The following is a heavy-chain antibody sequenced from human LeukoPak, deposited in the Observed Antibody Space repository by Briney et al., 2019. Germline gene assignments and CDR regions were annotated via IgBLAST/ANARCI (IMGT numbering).Heavy chain of an antibody. J-gene: IGHJ5*02. CDR3: ARLLRGGNSGYWFDP. Sequence: SETLSLTCTVSGGSLSSGSYYWGWIRQPPGKGLEWIGNIYNSGKTDYNPSLKSRVSISVDTSKNQFSLKLTSVTAADTAVFYCARLLRGGNSGYWFDPWGQGTLVTVSS. CDR1: GGSLSSGSYY. CDR2: IYNSGKT. V-gene: IGHV4-39*01. D-gene: IGHD4-23*01.